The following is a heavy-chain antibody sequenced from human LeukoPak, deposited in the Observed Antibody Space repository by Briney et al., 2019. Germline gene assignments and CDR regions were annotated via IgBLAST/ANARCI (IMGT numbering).Heavy chain of an antibody. CDR2: FRGGVDTT. CDR3: AKATLRTCSGARCYYFDN. V-gene: IGHV3-23*01. J-gene: IGHJ4*02. D-gene: IGHD2-15*01. Sequence: GGSLRLSCTASGHTFTDYAMSWVRQTPGEGLERVGNFRGGVDTTYYANSVRGRFTISRDNSKDTLDLQMNSLRAEDTAVYYCAKATLRTCSGARCYYFDNWGQGALVTVSS. CDR1: GHTFTDYA.